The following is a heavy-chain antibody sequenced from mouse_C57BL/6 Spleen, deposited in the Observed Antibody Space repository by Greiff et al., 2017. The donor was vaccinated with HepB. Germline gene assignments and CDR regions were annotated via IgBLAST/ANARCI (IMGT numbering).Heavy chain of an antibody. V-gene: IGHV1-81*01. CDR3: AREGDGAWFAY. Sequence: VQLQESGAELARPGASVKLSCKASGYTFTSYGISWVKQRTGQGLEWIGEIYPRSGNTYYNEKFKGKATLTADKSSSTAYMELRSLTSEDSAFYFCAREGDGAWFAYWGQGTLVTVSA. D-gene: IGHD3-3*01. CDR1: GYTFTSYG. CDR2: IYPRSGNT. J-gene: IGHJ3*01.